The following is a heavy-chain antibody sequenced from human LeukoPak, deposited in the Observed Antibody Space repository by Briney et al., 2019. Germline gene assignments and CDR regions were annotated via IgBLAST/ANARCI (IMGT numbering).Heavy chain of an antibody. Sequence: PSETLSLTCTVSGGSISSGSYYWSWIRQPAGKGLEWIGRIYTSGSTNYNPSLKSRVTISVDTSKNQFSLKLSSVTAADTAVYYCARDIPYYYDSSSYYWFDPWGQGTLVTVSS. CDR2: IYTSGST. V-gene: IGHV4-61*02. D-gene: IGHD3-22*01. J-gene: IGHJ5*02. CDR3: ARDIPYYYDSSSYYWFDP. CDR1: GGSISSGSYY.